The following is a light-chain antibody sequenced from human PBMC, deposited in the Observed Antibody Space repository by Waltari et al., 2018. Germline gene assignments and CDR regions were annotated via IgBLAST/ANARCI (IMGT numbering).Light chain of an antibody. CDR3: HSRDASGVGGS. CDR2: DKN. J-gene: IGLJ2*01. V-gene: IGLV3-19*01. Sequence: SSELTQDPAVSVAMGQTVTITCQGNGLRSYYASWYQQRPGQAPILIMYDKNNRPSGVPDRFFGSNSDNTASLTITGAQAEDEASYSCHSRDASGVGGSFGGGTKLTVL. CDR1: GLRSYY.